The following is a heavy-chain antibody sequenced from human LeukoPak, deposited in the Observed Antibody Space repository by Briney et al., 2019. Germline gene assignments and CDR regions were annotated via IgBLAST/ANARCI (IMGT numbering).Heavy chain of an antibody. J-gene: IGHJ4*02. D-gene: IGHD6-19*01. CDR2: IYWNDDK. CDR1: GFSLSTSGVG. Sequence: SGPTLVKPTQTLTLTCTFSGFSLSTSGVGVGWIRQPPGKALEWLVVIYWNDDKRYSPSLKSRLTITKDTSKNQVVLTMTNMDPVDTATYYCARIRGSSGWYSDFDYWGQGTLVTVSS. CDR3: ARIRGSSGWYSDFDY. V-gene: IGHV2-5*01.